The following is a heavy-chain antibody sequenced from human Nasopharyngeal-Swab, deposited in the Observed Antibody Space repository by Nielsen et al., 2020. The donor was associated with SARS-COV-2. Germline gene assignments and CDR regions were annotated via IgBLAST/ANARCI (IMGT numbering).Heavy chain of an antibody. CDR1: GFVFSGSA. Sequence: GESLKISCAASGFVFSGSAMHWVRQASGKGLEWVGRIGDKDHNYATTYGAAVKGRFTISRDDSKNTAFLQMDSLKTEDTALYYCTTDYYFDYWGQGTLVTVFS. CDR2: IGDKDHNYAT. J-gene: IGHJ4*02. V-gene: IGHV3-73*01. CDR3: TTDYYFDY.